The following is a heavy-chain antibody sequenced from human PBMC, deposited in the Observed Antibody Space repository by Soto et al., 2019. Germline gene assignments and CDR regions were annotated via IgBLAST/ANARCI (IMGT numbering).Heavy chain of an antibody. CDR3: ARDLGYYDSDGYFDF. CDR2: ISSSGNII. CDR1: GGTCIDYY. V-gene: IGHV3-11*01. J-gene: IGHJ4*02. Sequence: GLSLRLCCAVAGGTCIDYYVSWVRQAPGKGLEWVSYISSSGNIIYYADSVKGRFTISRDNAKNSLYLQMTSLRAEDTSVYYCARDLGYYDSDGYFDFWRQPSVDTV. D-gene: IGHD3-22*01.